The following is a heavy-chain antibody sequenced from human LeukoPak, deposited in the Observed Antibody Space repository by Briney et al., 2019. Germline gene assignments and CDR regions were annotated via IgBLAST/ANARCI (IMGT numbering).Heavy chain of an antibody. D-gene: IGHD5-18*01. J-gene: IGHJ5*02. CDR1: GLDFSKYA. V-gene: IGHV3-23*01. Sequence: GGSLRLSCTDSGLDFSKYAINWVRQAPGKGLEWVSVIGGNGGTTHYADSVKGRFTISRDNSNNTVFLQMNSLRAEDSALYYCAKAYWRTAMALDLWGQGTLVTVSS. CDR2: IGGNGGTT. CDR3: AKAYWRTAMALDL.